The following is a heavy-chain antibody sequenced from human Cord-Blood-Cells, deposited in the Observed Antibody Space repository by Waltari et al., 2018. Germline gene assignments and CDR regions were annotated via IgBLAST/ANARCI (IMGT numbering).Heavy chain of an antibody. V-gene: IGHV3-21*01. J-gene: IGHJ4*02. Sequence: EVQLVESGGGLVKPGGSLRLSCAASGFTSSSYSMNWVRQAPGKGLEWVSSISSSSYIYYADSVKGRFTISRDNAKNPLYLQMNSLRAEDTAVYYCARLYNWNDPFDYWGQGTLVTVSS. CDR2: ISSSSYI. D-gene: IGHD1-1*01. CDR1: GFTSSSYS. CDR3: ARLYNWNDPFDY.